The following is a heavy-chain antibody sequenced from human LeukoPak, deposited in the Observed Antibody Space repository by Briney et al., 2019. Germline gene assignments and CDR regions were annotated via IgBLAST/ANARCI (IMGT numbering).Heavy chain of an antibody. CDR3: ARERFTGSYYRNAFDI. J-gene: IGHJ3*02. V-gene: IGHV1-8*02. CDR1: GGTFSSYA. Sequence: ASVKVSCKASGGTFSSYAISWVRQTTGQGLEWMGWVNPTTGKTGYAQKFQGRVTMTTNISIITAFMELSSLKSEDTAIYFCARERFTGSYYRNAFDIWGQGTVVTVSS. D-gene: IGHD1-26*01. CDR2: VNPTTGKT.